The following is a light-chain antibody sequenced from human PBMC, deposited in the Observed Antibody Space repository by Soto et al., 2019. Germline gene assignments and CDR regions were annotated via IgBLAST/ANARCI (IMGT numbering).Light chain of an antibody. V-gene: IGKV1-33*01. CDR1: QDINNY. Sequence: DIQMTQSPSSLSASVGDRVTITCQASQDINNYLNWYQQKPGKAPELLIYDASNLPTGVPTRFSGSGSGKHFTFTISSLQPEDIATYFCQQYDFLVTFGQGTRLEIQ. J-gene: IGKJ5*01. CDR3: QQYDFLVT. CDR2: DAS.